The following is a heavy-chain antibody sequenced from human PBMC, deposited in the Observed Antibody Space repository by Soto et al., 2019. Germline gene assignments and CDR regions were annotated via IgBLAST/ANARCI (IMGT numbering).Heavy chain of an antibody. CDR2: ISGSGGST. CDR3: AKDPMGLIVVVPYWFDP. Sequence: PGGSLRPSCAASGFTFSSYAMSWVRQAPGKGLEWVSAISGSGGSTYYADSVKGRFTISRDNSKNTLYLQMNSLRAEDTAVYYCAKDPMGLIVVVPYWFDPWGQGTLVTVSS. D-gene: IGHD3-22*01. V-gene: IGHV3-23*01. CDR1: GFTFSSYA. J-gene: IGHJ5*02.